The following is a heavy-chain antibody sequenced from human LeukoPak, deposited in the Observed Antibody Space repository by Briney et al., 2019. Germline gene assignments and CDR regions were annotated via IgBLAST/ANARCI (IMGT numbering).Heavy chain of an antibody. D-gene: IGHD3-3*01. CDR2: ISYDGRDK. CDR1: GFTFSSYA. V-gene: IGHV3-30*04. Sequence: GGSLRLSCAASGFTFSSYAMHWVRQAPGKGLEWVAVISYDGRDKYYTDSVKGRFTISRDNSKNTLYLQMSSLRPEDMAIYYCASSSWSHLDTAFDIWGQGTMVAVSS. J-gene: IGHJ3*02. CDR3: ASSSWSHLDTAFDI.